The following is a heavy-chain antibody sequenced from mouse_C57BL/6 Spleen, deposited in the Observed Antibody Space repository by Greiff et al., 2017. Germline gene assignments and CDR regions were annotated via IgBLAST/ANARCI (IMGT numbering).Heavy chain of an antibody. Sequence: EVHLVESGEGLVKPGGSLKLSCAASGFTFSSYAMSWVRQTPEKRLEWVAYISSGGDYIYYADTVKGRFTISRDNARNTLYLQMSSLKSEDTAMYYCTRADYSNCLDYWGQGTTLTVSS. J-gene: IGHJ2*01. V-gene: IGHV5-9-1*02. CDR1: GFTFSSYA. D-gene: IGHD2-5*01. CDR3: TRADYSNCLDY. CDR2: ISSGGDYI.